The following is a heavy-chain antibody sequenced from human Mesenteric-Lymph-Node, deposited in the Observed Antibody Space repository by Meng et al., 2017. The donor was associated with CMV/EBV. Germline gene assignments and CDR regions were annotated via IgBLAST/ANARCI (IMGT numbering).Heavy chain of an antibody. CDR1: GFTFSSYG. CDR2: IRYDGSNK. CDR3: ARRGQV. V-gene: IGHV3-30*02. J-gene: IGHJ4*02. Sequence: GESLKISCAASGFTFSSYGMHWVRQAPGKGLEWVAFIRYDGSNKYYADSVKGRFTISRDNSKNTLYLQMNSLRAEDTAVYYCARRGQVWGQGTLVTSPQ.